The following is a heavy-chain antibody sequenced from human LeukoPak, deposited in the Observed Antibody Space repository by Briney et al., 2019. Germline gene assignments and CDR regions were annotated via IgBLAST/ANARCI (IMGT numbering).Heavy chain of an antibody. Sequence: GGSLRLSCAASEFTFSDYYMSWIRQAPGKGREWVSYISSSGSTIYYADSVKGRFTISRDNAKNSLYLQMNSLRAEDTAVYYCARADYYDSSGYQYYFDYWGQGTLVTVSS. D-gene: IGHD3-22*01. V-gene: IGHV3-11*01. J-gene: IGHJ4*02. CDR2: ISSSGSTI. CDR3: ARADYYDSSGYQYYFDY. CDR1: EFTFSDYY.